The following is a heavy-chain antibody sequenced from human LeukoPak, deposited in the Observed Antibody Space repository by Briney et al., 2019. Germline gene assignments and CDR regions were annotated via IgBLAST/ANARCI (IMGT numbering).Heavy chain of an antibody. V-gene: IGHV1-69*13. CDR3: ATETTISGAIPHWIDV. CDR1: GGSFGHHS. CDR2: ITPMFGIP. Sequence: SVKVSCKASGGSFGHHSITWVRQAPGQGLEWLGGITPMFGIPNYAQAFQGRVTVTADESTDTAYMELNSLTSDDTAVYYCATETTISGAIPHWIDVWGQGTLVTVSS. J-gene: IGHJ5*02. D-gene: IGHD1-20*01.